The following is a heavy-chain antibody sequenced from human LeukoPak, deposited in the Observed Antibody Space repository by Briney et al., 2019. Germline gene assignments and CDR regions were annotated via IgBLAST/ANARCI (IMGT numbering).Heavy chain of an antibody. V-gene: IGHV4-59*12. CDR2: IYYSGST. CDR1: GGSISSYY. J-gene: IGHJ4*02. CDR3: ARGRTGYGFDY. D-gene: IGHD4-17*01. Sequence: SETLSLTCTVSGGSISSYYWSWIRQPPGKGLEWIGYIYYSGSTNYNPSLKSRVTISVDTSKNQFSLKLNSVTAADTAVYYCARGRTGYGFDYWGQGTLVTVSS.